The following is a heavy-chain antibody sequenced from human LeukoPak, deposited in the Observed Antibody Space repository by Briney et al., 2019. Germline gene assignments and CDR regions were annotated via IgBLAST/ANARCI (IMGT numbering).Heavy chain of an antibody. V-gene: IGHV4-34*01. CDR3: ARVRVYYYDSRGFDY. J-gene: IGHJ4*02. Sequence: SETLSLTCAVSGGSFSGYYWTWIRQPPGKGLEWIGEINHSGSANYNPSLKSRVTISLDTSKNQFSLKVSSVTAADTAVYYCARVRVYYYDSRGFDYWGQGTPVTVSS. D-gene: IGHD3-22*01. CDR1: GGSFSGYY. CDR2: INHSGSA.